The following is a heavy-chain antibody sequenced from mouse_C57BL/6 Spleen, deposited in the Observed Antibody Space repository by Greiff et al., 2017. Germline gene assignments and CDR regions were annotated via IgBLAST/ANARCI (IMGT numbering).Heavy chain of an antibody. CDR1: GYAFSSSW. D-gene: IGHD2-5*01. V-gene: IGHV1-82*01. J-gene: IGHJ4*01. CDR2: IYPGDGDT. CDR3: ARSHYYSNSYAMDY. Sequence: QVQLQQSGPELVKPGASVKISCKASGYAFSSSWMNWVKQRPGKGLEWIGRIYPGDGDTNYNGKFKGKATLTADKSSSTAYMQLSSLTSEDSAVYCCARSHYYSNSYAMDYWGQGTSVTVSS.